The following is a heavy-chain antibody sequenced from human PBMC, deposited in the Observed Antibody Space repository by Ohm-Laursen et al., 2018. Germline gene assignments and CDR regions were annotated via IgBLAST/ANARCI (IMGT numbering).Heavy chain of an antibody. V-gene: IGHV1-18*01. Sequence: ASVKVSCKASGYTFTTYGISWVRQAPGQGLEWMGWISGNNGNTNYAQKFQGRVTMTTDTSTSTAYMELRSLRSNDTAVYYCARVVVNSNTWSPWGQGTLVTVSS. CDR3: ARVVVNSNTWSP. D-gene: IGHD6-13*01. CDR2: ISGNNGNT. J-gene: IGHJ5*02. CDR1: GYTFTTYG.